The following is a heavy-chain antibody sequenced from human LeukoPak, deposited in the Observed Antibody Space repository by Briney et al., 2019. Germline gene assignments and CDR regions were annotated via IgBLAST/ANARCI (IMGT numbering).Heavy chain of an antibody. CDR1: GYTFTGYY. CDR3: ASPLKRDYYYYMDV. CDR2: INPNSGGT. J-gene: IGHJ6*03. Sequence: ASVKVSCKASGYTFTGYYMHWVRQAPGQGLEWMGWINPNSGGTNYAQKFQGRVTMTRDTSISTAYMELSRLRSDDTAVYYCASPLKRDYYYYMDVWGKGTTVTVSS. V-gene: IGHV1-2*02.